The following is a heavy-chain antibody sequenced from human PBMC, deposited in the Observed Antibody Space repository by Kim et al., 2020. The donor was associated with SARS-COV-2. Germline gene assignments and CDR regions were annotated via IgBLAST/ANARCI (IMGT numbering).Heavy chain of an antibody. CDR2: IDYSGNT. V-gene: IGHV4-59*02. CDR3: ARDNVETSPGEYYFAS. Sequence: SETLSLTCTVSGGSVTNSYWSWIRLPPGKGLEWIGYIDYSGNTNYNPSLKSRVTISKDTSKKQLSLKLRSVTAADTAVYYCARDNVETSPGEYYFASWGQGTLVTVSS. CDR1: GGSVTNSY. D-gene: IGHD3-16*01. J-gene: IGHJ4*02.